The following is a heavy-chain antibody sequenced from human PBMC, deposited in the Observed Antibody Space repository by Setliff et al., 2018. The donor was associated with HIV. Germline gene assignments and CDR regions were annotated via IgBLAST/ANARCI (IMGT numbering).Heavy chain of an antibody. J-gene: IGHJ4*02. CDR3: AGESALSVQSD. V-gene: IGHV4-59*01. D-gene: IGHD3-3*01. CDR2: IYYSGTT. CDR1: GGSISSYY. Sequence: SETLSLTCTVSGGSISSYYWSWIRQPPGKGLEWIGYIYYSGTTHYNPSLKSRVTMSLDKSRNQFSLKLTSVTAADTAAYYCAGESALSVQSDWGQGSRVTVSS.